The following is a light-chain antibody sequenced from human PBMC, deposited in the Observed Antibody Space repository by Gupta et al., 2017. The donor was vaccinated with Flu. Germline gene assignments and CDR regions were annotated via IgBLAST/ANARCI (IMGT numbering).Light chain of an antibody. CDR2: EVS. J-gene: IGLJ1*01. V-gene: IGLV2-14*01. CDR1: SSDVGGYNY. CDR3: SSDTSTTTYV. Sequence: SITISCTGTSSDVGGYNYVSWYQQHPGKAPKLMIYEVSNRPSGVSSRFSGSKSGNTASLTISGLQAEDEADYYCSSDTSTTTYVFGTGTKVTVL.